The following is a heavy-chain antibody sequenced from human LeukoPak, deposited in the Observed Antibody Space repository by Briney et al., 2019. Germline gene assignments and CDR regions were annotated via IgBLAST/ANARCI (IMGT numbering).Heavy chain of an antibody. V-gene: IGHV3-9*01. CDR1: GFTFDDYA. J-gene: IGHJ5*02. Sequence: GGSLRLSCAASGFTFDDYAMHWVRQAPGKGLEWVSGISWNSGSIGYADSVKGRFTISRDNAKNSLYLQMNSLRAEDTAVYYCARDSGANSNHNWFDPWGQGTLVTVSS. CDR3: ARDSGANSNHNWFDP. CDR2: ISWNSGSI. D-gene: IGHD4-11*01.